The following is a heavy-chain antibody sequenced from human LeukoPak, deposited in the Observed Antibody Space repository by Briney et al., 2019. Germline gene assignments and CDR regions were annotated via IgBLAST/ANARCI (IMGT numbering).Heavy chain of an antibody. J-gene: IGHJ4*02. CDR2: IWYDGSNK. D-gene: IGHD3-10*01. CDR1: GFTFSSYG. CDR3: EALWGSGSNYYDY. Sequence: GGSLRLSCAASGFTFSSYGMHWVRQAPGKGLEWVAVIWYDGSNKYYADSVKGRFTISRDNSKNTLYLQMNSLRAADTAVYYCEALWGSGSNYYDYWGQGTLVTVSS. V-gene: IGHV3-30*02.